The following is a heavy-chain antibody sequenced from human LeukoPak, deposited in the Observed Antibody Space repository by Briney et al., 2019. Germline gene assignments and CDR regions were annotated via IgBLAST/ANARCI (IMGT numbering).Heavy chain of an antibody. J-gene: IGHJ4*02. CDR1: GFAFSSYS. CDR2: ISSSSSTI. V-gene: IGHV3-48*01. CDR3: ARDFDY. Sequence: GGSLRLSCAASGFAFSSYSMNWVRQAPGKGLEWVSYISSSSSTIYYADSVKGRFTISRDNAKNSLYLQMNSLRAEDTAVYYCARDFDYWGQGTLVTVSS.